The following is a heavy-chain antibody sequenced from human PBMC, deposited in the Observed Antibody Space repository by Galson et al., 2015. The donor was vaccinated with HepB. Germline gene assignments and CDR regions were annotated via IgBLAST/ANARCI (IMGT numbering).Heavy chain of an antibody. Sequence: SVKVSCKVSGYTFTNYDINWVRQATGQGLEWMGWMNPTSGNTGYAQKFQGRVTMTRDASISTAYMELSSLRSEDTAVYYCARGALGAAAVDRGGFDIWGQGTMVTVSS. CDR1: GYTFTNYD. CDR3: ARGALGAAAVDRGGFDI. J-gene: IGHJ3*02. CDR2: MNPTSGNT. V-gene: IGHV1-8*01. D-gene: IGHD6-13*01.